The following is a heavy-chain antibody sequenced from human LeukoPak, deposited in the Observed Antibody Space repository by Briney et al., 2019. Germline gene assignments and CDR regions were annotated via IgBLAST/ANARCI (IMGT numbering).Heavy chain of an antibody. J-gene: IGHJ4*02. D-gene: IGHD2-15*01. CDR2: IYSGGST. V-gene: IGHV3-53*01. Sequence: GGSLRLSCAASGFTVSSNYMNWVRQAPGKGLEWVSVIYSGGSTYYADSVKGRFTISRDNSKNTLYLQMHSLRAEDTAVYYCARDPGGTGFDYWGQGTLVTVSS. CDR3: ARDPGGTGFDY. CDR1: GFTVSSNY.